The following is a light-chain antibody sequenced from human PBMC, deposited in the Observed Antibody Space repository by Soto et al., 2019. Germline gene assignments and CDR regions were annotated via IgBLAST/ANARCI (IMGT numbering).Light chain of an antibody. CDR1: QGVSSSY. Sequence: EIVLTQSPGTLSLSPGERATLSCRASQGVSSSYLGWYQQKPGQAPRLLIYGASSRATGVPDRFRGSGSGTDFTLTISRLEPEDFAVYYCQYYGSSPTTVGQGTKVDIK. CDR3: QYYGSSPTT. CDR2: GAS. V-gene: IGKV3-20*01. J-gene: IGKJ1*01.